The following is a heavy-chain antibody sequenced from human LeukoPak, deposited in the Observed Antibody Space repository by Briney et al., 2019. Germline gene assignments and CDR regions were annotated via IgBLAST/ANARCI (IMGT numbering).Heavy chain of an antibody. CDR2: ISSSSSYI. V-gene: IGHV3-21*01. CDR1: GFTFSSYS. D-gene: IGHD2-2*01. CDR3: ARDPNISYCSSTSCYGT. Sequence: GGSLRLSCAASGFTFSSYSMNWVRQAPGKGLEWVSSISSSSSYIYYADSVKGRFTISRDNAKSSLYLQMNSLRAEDTAVYYCARDPNISYCSSTSCYGTWGQGTLVTVSS. J-gene: IGHJ5*02.